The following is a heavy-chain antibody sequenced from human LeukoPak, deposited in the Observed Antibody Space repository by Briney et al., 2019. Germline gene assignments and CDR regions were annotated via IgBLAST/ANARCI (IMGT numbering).Heavy chain of an antibody. V-gene: IGHV4-34*01. CDR2: INHSGST. CDR1: GGSFSGYY. Sequence: ASETLSLTCAVYGGSFSGYYWSWIRQPPGKGLEWIGEINHSGSTNYNPSLKSRVTISVDTSKNQFSLKLSSVTAADTAVYYCAREPDFWSGYYTGWFDPWGQGTLVAVSS. D-gene: IGHD3-3*01. CDR3: AREPDFWSGYYTGWFDP. J-gene: IGHJ5*02.